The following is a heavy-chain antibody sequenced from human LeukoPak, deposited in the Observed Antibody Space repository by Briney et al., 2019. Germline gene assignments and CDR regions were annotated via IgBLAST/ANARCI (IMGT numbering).Heavy chain of an antibody. Sequence: SETLSLTCTVSGGSISSSSYYWGWIRQPPGKGLEWIGSIYYSGSTYYNPSLKSRVTISVDTSKNQFSLKLSSVTAADTAVYYCARDTTYMGGYSYGNDYWGQGTLVTVSS. CDR3: ARDTTYMGGYSYGNDY. CDR2: IYYSGST. J-gene: IGHJ4*02. CDR1: GGSISSSSYY. D-gene: IGHD5-18*01. V-gene: IGHV4-39*07.